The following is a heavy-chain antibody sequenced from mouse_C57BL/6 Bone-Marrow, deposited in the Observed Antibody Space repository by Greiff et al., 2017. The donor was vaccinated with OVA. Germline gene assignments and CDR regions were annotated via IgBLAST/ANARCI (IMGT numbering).Heavy chain of an antibody. Sequence: EVQLQESGPVLVKPGPSVKISCKASGFTFTDYYMHWVKQSHGKSLEWIGLVYPYNGGTSYNQKLKGKATLTVDPSSSKAYMELNSLTSEDSAVYYGAKGEGYDGYVYAMDYWGQGTSVTVSS. CDR1: GFTFTDYY. CDR3: AKGEGYDGYVYAMDY. J-gene: IGHJ4*01. D-gene: IGHD2-3*01. V-gene: IGHV1-36*01. CDR2: VYPYNGGT.